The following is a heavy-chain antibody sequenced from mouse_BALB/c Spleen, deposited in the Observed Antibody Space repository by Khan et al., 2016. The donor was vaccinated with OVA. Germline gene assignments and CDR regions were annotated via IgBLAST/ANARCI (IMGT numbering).Heavy chain of an antibody. CDR3: ASELGRYYALDY. J-gene: IGHJ4*01. D-gene: IGHD4-1*01. V-gene: IGHV3-2*02. CDR2: ISYSGST. CDR1: GYSITSDYA. Sequence: EVQLQESGPGLVKPSQSLSLTCTASGYSITSDYAWYWIRQLPGNKLEWMGNISYSGSTTYNPSLKSRISITRDTSKDQFFLQLKSVTSEDTATYYCASELGRYYALDYWGQGTSVTVSS.